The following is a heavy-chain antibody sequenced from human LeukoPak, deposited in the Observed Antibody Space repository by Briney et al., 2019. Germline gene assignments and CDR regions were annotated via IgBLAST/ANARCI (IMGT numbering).Heavy chain of an antibody. Sequence: GGSLRLSCAASGFPFSSYAMSWVRQAPGKGLEWVSAISGSGGSTYYADSVKGRFTISRDNSKNTLYLQMNSLRAEDTAVYYCARVDVSSGYFYYYYYMDVWGKGTTVTISS. V-gene: IGHV3-23*01. CDR2: ISGSGGST. J-gene: IGHJ6*03. D-gene: IGHD3-22*01. CDR3: ARVDVSSGYFYYYYYMDV. CDR1: GFPFSSYA.